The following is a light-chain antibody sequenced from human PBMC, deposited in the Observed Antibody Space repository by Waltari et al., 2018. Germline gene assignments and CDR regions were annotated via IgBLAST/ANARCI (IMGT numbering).Light chain of an antibody. CDR1: ESIASNY. CDR3: QQYGRSPLT. V-gene: IGKV3-20*01. Sequence: EIVLTQSPGTLSLSPGERATLSCRASESIASNYLAWYQQKPGQAPRLLIYGASSRATDIPDRFSGSGSGTDFTLTISRLDPEDCAVYYCQQYGRSPLTFGGGTKVEIK. J-gene: IGKJ4*01. CDR2: GAS.